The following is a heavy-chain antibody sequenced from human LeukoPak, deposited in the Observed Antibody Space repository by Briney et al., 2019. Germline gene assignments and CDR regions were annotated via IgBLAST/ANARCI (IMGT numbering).Heavy chain of an antibody. CDR3: ATGQGPYYDFWSGYYRVPFDY. CDR1: GGTFSSYA. CDR2: IIPIFGAA. Sequence: SVTVSCKASGGTFSSYAISWVRQAPGQGLEWMGGIIPIFGAANYAQTLQGRVTITTDESTSTAYMELSSLRSEDTAVYYCATGQGPYYDFWSGYYRVPFDYWGQGTLVTVSS. J-gene: IGHJ4*02. V-gene: IGHV1-69*05. D-gene: IGHD3-3*01.